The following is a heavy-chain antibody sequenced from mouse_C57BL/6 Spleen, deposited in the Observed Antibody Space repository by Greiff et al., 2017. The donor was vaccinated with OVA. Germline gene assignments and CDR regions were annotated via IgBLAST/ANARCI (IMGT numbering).Heavy chain of an antibody. D-gene: IGHD2-3*01. V-gene: IGHV1-82*01. CDR2: IYPGDGDT. CDR3: ARDGLAV. J-gene: IGHJ1*03. Sequence: QVQLQQSGPELVKPGASVKISCKASGYAFSSSWMNWVKQRPGKGLEWIGRIYPGDGDTNYNGKFKGKATLTADKSSSTAYMQLSSLTSGDSAVYFCARDGLAVWGTGTTVTVSS. CDR1: GYAFSSSW.